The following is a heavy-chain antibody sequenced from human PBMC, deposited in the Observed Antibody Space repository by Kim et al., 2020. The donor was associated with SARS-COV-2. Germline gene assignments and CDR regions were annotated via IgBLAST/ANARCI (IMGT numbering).Heavy chain of an antibody. Sequence: ASVKVSCKASGYTFTSYGISWVRQAPGQGLEWMGWISAYNGNTNYAQKLQGRVTMTTDTSTSTAYMELRSLRSDDTAVYYCARDRIVVVPAAMLGNWFDPWGQGTLVTVSS. CDR1: GYTFTSYG. D-gene: IGHD2-2*01. V-gene: IGHV1-18*01. CDR2: ISAYNGNT. CDR3: ARDRIVVVPAAMLGNWFDP. J-gene: IGHJ5*02.